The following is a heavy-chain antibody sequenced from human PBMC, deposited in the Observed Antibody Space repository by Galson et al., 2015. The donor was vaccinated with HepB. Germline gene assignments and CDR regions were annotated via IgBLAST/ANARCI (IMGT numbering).Heavy chain of an antibody. Sequence: SLRLSCAASGFTFSSYAMHWVRQAPGKGLEWVAVISYDGSNKYYADSVKGRFTISRDNSKNTLYLQMNSLRAEDTAVYYCARNRQVVPAAYFDYWGQGTLVTVSS. CDR2: ISYDGSNK. V-gene: IGHV3-30-3*01. CDR3: ARNRQVVPAAYFDY. D-gene: IGHD2-2*01. CDR1: GFTFSSYA. J-gene: IGHJ4*02.